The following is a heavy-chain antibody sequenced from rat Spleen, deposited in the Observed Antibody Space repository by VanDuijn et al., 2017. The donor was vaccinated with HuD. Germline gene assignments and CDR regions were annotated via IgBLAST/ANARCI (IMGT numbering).Heavy chain of an antibody. V-gene: IGHV5-29*01. D-gene: IGHD2-2*01. CDR1: GFTFSDYY. CDR3: TGGGIPWYLDF. CDR2: INYDGSSI. J-gene: IGHJ1*01. Sequence: EVQLVESDGGLVQPGGSLKLSCAASGFTFSDYYMAWVRQAPTKGLEWVATINYDGSSIYYRDSVKGRFTISRDNAKSTLYLQMNRLRSEDSATYYCTGGGIPWYLDFWGPGTMVTVSS.